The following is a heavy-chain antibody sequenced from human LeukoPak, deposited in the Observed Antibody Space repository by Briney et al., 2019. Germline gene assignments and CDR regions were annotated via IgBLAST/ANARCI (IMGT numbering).Heavy chain of an antibody. CDR1: GFTVSSNY. J-gene: IGHJ4*02. CDR3: ARDWANSGSYFYY. V-gene: IGHV3-66*01. D-gene: IGHD1-26*01. Sequence: PGGSLRLSCAASGFTVSSNYMSWVRQAPGKGLEWVSVIYSGGSTYYADSVKGRFTISRDNSKNTLYLQMNSLSAEDTAVYYCARDWANSGSYFYYWGQGTLVTVSS. CDR2: IYSGGST.